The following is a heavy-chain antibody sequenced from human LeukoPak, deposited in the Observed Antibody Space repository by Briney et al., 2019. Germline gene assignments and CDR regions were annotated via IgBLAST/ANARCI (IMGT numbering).Heavy chain of an antibody. Sequence: SETLSLTCTVSGGSISGYYWSWIRQPPGKGLEWIGYIYYSGSTNYNPSLKSRVTISVDTSKNQFSLKLSSVTAADTAVYYCARQSYDYGSGSHLDYWGQGTLVTVSS. D-gene: IGHD3-10*01. CDR2: IYYSGST. CDR3: ARQSYDYGSGSHLDY. CDR1: GGSISGYY. J-gene: IGHJ4*02. V-gene: IGHV4-59*08.